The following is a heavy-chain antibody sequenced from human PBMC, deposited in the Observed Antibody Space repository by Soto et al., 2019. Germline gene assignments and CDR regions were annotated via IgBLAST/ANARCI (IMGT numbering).Heavy chain of an antibody. J-gene: IGHJ6*02. CDR3: ARDRLDYYDSSGYYYEIHYYGMDV. V-gene: IGHV1-69*06. Sequence: ASVKVSYMAFGGTFSSYAISWVRQAPGQGLEWMGGIIPIFGTANYAQKFQGRVTITADKSTSTAYMELSSLRSEDTAVYYCARDRLDYYDSSGYYYEIHYYGMDVWGQGTTVTGSS. CDR2: IIPIFGTA. CDR1: GGTFSSYA. D-gene: IGHD3-22*01.